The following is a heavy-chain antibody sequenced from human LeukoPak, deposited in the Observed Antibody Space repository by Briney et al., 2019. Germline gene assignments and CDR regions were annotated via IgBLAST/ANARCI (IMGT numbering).Heavy chain of an antibody. D-gene: IGHD3-9*01. CDR1: GFTFSSYW. V-gene: IGHV3-74*01. Sequence: PGGSLRLSCAASGFTFSSYWMHWVRQAPGKGLVWVSRINSDGSSTSYADSVKGRFTISRDSSKNSLYLQMNSLRTEDTALYYCAKAYGSDWSYFDYWGQGALVTVSS. CDR3: AKAYGSDWSYFDY. J-gene: IGHJ4*02. CDR2: INSDGSST.